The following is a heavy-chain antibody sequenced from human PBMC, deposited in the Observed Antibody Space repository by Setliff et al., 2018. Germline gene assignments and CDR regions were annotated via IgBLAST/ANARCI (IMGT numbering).Heavy chain of an antibody. CDR3: ARGSRGFDY. J-gene: IGHJ4*02. CDR2: INPSGGST. CDR1: GYTLTKYY. V-gene: IGHV1-46*01. Sequence: ASVKVSCKASGYTLTKYYMHWVRQAPGQGLEWMGIINPSGGSTSYAQKFQGRVAITRDTSASTAYMELSSLTSEDTAVYFCARGSRGFDYWGQGALVTVSS.